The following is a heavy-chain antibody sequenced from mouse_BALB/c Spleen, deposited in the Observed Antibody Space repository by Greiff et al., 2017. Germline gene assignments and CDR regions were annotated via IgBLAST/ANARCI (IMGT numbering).Heavy chain of an antibody. Sequence: VQLQQSGAELAKPGASVKMSCKASGYTFTSYWMHWVKQRPGQGLEWIGYINPSTGYTEYNQKFKDKATLTADKSSSTAYMQLSSLISEDSAVYYCARETITTVVAFDYWGQGTTLTVSS. CDR3: ARETITTVVAFDY. CDR2: INPSTGYT. V-gene: IGHV1-7*01. D-gene: IGHD1-1*01. CDR1: GYTFTSYW. J-gene: IGHJ2*01.